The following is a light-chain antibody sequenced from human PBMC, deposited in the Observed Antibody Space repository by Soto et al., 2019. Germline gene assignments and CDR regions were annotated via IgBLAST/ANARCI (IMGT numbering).Light chain of an antibody. J-gene: IGKJ2*01. CDR3: QQYASSYT. CDR2: GAS. V-gene: IGKV3-20*01. CDR1: QSVSSTY. Sequence: EIVLTQSPDTLSLSPGERATLSCRASQSVSSTYLAWYQQISGQAPRLLIYGASRRATGIPDRFSGSGSGTDFTLTINRLEPEDFAVYYCQQYASSYTFGQGTKLEIK.